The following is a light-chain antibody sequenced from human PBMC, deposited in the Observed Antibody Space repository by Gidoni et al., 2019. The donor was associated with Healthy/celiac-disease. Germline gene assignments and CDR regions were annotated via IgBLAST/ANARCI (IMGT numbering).Light chain of an antibody. Sequence: DIQMTQSPSSLSASVGDRVTITCRASQSISSYLNWYQQKPGKAPKLLIYAASSLQSGVPSRFSGSGSGTDFTLTISSLQPEDFATYYCQQSYSTPRNFXQXTRLEIK. J-gene: IGKJ5*01. CDR2: AAS. V-gene: IGKV1-39*01. CDR1: QSISSY. CDR3: QQSYSTPRN.